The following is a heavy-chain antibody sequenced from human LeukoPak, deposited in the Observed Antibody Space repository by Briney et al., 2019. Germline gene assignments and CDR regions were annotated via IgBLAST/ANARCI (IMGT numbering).Heavy chain of an antibody. CDR2: ISRTGDDK. CDR3: AKGSGGGAWAFDY. D-gene: IGHD2-21*02. J-gene: IGHJ4*02. V-gene: IGHV3-23*01. Sequence: GRSLRLSCAASGFSFGRSAMTWVRQAPGKGLEWVASISRTGDDKYHADSLKGRFTISRDNSKETLYLQMTSVRTEDTGIYYCAKGSGGGAWAFDYWGQGTLVTV. CDR1: GFSFGRSA.